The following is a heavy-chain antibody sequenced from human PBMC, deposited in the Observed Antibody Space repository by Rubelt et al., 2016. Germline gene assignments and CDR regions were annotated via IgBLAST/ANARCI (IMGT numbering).Heavy chain of an antibody. CDR2: INPNSGGT. Sequence: QVQLVQSGAEVKKPGASVKVSCKASGYTFTSYGISWVRQAPGQGLEWMGWINPNSGGTNYAQKFRGRVTRPRDRSISAAYMGLSRLRSDDPAVYYCARDLYKGPRWLVAYWGQGTLVTVSS. CDR3: ARDLYKGPRWLVAY. CDR1: GYTFTSYG. V-gene: IGHV1-2*02. J-gene: IGHJ4*02. D-gene: IGHD6-19*01.